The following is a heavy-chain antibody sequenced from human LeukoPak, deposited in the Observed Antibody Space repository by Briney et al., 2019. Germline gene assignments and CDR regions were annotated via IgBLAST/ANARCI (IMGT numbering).Heavy chain of an antibody. D-gene: IGHD3-22*01. CDR1: GYTFTSHY. V-gene: IGHV1-46*01. Sequence: ASVKVSCKASGYTFTSHYMHWVRQAPGQGLEWMGIINPSGGSTSYAQKFQGRVTMTRDTSISTAYMELSRLRSDDTAVYYCARGPYYYDSSGYFDYWGQGTLVTVSS. CDR3: ARGPYYYDSSGYFDY. J-gene: IGHJ4*02. CDR2: INPSGGST.